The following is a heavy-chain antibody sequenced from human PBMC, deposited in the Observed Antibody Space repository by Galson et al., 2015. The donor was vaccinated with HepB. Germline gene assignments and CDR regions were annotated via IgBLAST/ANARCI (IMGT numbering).Heavy chain of an antibody. J-gene: IGHJ4*02. CDR1: GYTFTNYG. CDR2: ISGYDGNT. CDR3: RRAGRQLILSYQQLSDN. Sequence: SVKVSCKASGYTFTNYGISWVRQAPGQGLEWMGWISGYDGNTQYAQRLQGRVTLTTDTSTNAAYMELMSLRSDDTAVYYCRRAGRQLILSYQQLSDNWGQGTLVTVSS. V-gene: IGHV1-18*04. D-gene: IGHD2-2*01.